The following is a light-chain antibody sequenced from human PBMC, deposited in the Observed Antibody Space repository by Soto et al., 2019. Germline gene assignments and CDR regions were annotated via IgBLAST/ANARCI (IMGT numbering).Light chain of an antibody. J-gene: IGKJ1*01. V-gene: IGKV3D-15*02. Sequence: EIVMTQSPAALAVSPGERATLSFRASQSVSSNLAWYQQKPGQAPMLLIYGTSTRATGIPVRFTGSGAGTDSTLTISSLQPEDFAVYFCHQDINLPWTFGQGTKVDIK. CDR1: QSVSSN. CDR3: HQDINLPWT. CDR2: GTS.